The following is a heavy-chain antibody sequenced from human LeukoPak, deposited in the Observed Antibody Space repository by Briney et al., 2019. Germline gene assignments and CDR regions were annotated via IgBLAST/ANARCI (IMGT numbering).Heavy chain of an antibody. CDR3: ANPGDFWSGYFDY. CDR2: VSSSSDYI. D-gene: IGHD3-3*01. V-gene: IGHV3-21*04. CDR1: GFTFTTYS. Sequence: GGSLRLSCAASGFTFTTYSMNWVRQAPGKEPEWVSAVSSSSDYIYYADSVRGRFTISRDNAKNSLYLQMNSLRAEDTAVYYCANPGDFWSGYFDYWGQGTLVTVSS. J-gene: IGHJ4*02.